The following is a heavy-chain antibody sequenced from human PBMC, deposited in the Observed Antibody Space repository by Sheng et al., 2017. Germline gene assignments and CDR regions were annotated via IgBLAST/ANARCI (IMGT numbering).Heavy chain of an antibody. D-gene: IGHD2-15*01. CDR3: ARGAYCSGGSCRFNNWFDP. CDR1: GGTFSSYA. Sequence: QVQLVQSGAEVKKPGSSVKVSCKASGGTFSSYAISWVRQAPGQGLEWMGGIIPIFGTANYAQKFQGRVTITADESTSTAYMELSSLRSEDTAVYYCARGAYCSGGSCRFNNWFDPWGQGTLVTVSS. J-gene: IGHJ5*02. V-gene: IGHV1-69*13. CDR2: IIPIFGTA.